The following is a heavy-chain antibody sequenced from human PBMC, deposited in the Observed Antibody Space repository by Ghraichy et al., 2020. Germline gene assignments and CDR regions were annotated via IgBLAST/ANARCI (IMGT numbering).Heavy chain of an antibody. CDR3: ARDHVGLSFDY. D-gene: IGHD1-26*01. V-gene: IGHV3-7*01. CDR2: IKQEGNEK. Sequence: ANIKQEGNEKYYVESVKARFTISRDNAKNSLYLQMNSLRAEDKAVYYCARDHVGLSFDYWGQGTLVTVSS. J-gene: IGHJ4*02.